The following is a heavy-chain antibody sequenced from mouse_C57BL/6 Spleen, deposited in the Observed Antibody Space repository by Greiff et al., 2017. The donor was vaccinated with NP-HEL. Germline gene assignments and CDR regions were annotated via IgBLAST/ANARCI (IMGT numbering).Heavy chain of an antibody. CDR3: AREVTTRTIDY. V-gene: IGHV14-2*01. CDR2: IDPEDGEP. Sequence: EVQLQQSGAELVKPGASVKLSCTASGFNFTDYYMHWVKQRTEQSLEWIGWIDPEDGEPKYAPKFQGKATITADTTSSTAYLQLSSRTSEDTAVYYCAREVTTRTIDYWGQGTTGTGAS. D-gene: IGHD2-3*01. J-gene: IGHJ4*01. CDR1: GFNFTDYY.